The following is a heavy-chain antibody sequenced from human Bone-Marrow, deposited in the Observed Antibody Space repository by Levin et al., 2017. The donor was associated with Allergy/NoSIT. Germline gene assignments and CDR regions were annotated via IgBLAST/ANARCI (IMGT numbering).Heavy chain of an antibody. CDR1: GGSISSYY. CDR3: TRAGERIAIFGVEHDAFDI. Sequence: SETLSLTCSVSGGSISSYYWSWIRQPPGKGLEWIGYVYYSGNTNYNPSLKSRVTISVDMSKNQFSLKLNSVTAADTAVYYCTRAGERIAIFGVEHDAFDIWGQGTMVTVSS. D-gene: IGHD3-3*01. J-gene: IGHJ3*02. V-gene: IGHV4-59*01. CDR2: VYYSGNT.